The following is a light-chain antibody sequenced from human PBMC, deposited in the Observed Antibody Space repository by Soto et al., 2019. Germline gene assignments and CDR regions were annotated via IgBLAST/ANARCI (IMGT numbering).Light chain of an antibody. CDR2: GAS. J-gene: IGKJ5*01. Sequence: EIVLTQSPATLSLSPGERATLSCRASQSFSNFLAWYQQRPGQAPRLLLYGASRRATGIPDRFSGSASGTDFTLTISRLEPEDFAVYFCQQYSDLPMTFGQGTRLEIK. CDR3: QQYSDLPMT. V-gene: IGKV3-20*01. CDR1: QSFSNF.